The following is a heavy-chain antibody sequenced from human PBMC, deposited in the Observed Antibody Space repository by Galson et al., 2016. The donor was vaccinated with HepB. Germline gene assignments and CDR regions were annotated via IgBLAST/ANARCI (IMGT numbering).Heavy chain of an antibody. CDR2: IYSSGNP. Sequence: SLRLSCAASGFAVMTNYMTWVRQAPGKGLEWVSVIYSSGNPYYGESVKGRFTISRDEAENAVYLQMNSLKVEDTAVYYCASGFPYMYFDLWGRGTLVTVSS. J-gene: IGHJ2*01. CDR3: ASGFPYMYFDL. CDR1: GFAVMTNY. V-gene: IGHV3-53*01. D-gene: IGHD3-10*01.